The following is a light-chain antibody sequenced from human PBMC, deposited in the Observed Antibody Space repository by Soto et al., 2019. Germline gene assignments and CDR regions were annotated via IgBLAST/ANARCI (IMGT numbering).Light chain of an antibody. J-gene: IGKJ2*01. CDR3: LHHNGYPPV. CDR1: QHITND. CDR2: LAS. Sequence: DIQMTQSPSSLSASVGDTVTITCRASQHITNDCAWYQQKAGRAPKCLILLASRLQTGVPSRFGVSGSWTEFTLTISSLQPEDFATSYCLHHNGYPPVFGQGTKVEIK. V-gene: IGKV1-17*01.